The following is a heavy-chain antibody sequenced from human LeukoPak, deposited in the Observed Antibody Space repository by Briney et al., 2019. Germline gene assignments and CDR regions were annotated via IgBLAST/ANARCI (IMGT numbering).Heavy chain of an antibody. CDR2: INRDGSTT. CDR3: ARDKKSGESSEIDY. J-gene: IGHJ4*02. V-gene: IGHV3-74*03. Sequence: GGSLRLSCAASGVTFSNYWVHWVRQAPGQGLVWVSRINRDGSTTKYADSVKGRFTVSRDNAKNTLNLQMNSLRAEDTAVYYCARDKKSGESSEIDYWGQGTLVTVSS. CDR1: GVTFSNYW. D-gene: IGHD3-10*01.